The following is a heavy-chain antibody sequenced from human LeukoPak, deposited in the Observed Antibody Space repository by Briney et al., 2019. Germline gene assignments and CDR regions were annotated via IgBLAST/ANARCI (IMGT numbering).Heavy chain of an antibody. CDR3: AREAAAGWADY. V-gene: IGHV4-4*02. Sequence: SETLSLTCAVSGGSISSSNWWSWVRQPPGKGLEWIGEIYHSGSTNYNPSLKSRVTISVDKSKNQFSLQLNSVTPEDTAVYYCAREAAAGWADYWGQGTLVTVSS. D-gene: IGHD6-13*01. CDR2: IYHSGST. J-gene: IGHJ4*02. CDR1: GGSISSSNW.